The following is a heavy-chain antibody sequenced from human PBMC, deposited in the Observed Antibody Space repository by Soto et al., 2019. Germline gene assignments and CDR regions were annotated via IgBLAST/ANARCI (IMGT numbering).Heavy chain of an antibody. CDR2: INHSGST. J-gene: IGHJ4*02. V-gene: IGHV4-34*01. CDR3: ARGPYSSSWFYCCGY. CDR1: RWSFSGYY. D-gene: IGHD6-13*01. Sequence: PXVTMWLTCAVYRWSFSGYYWSWIRKTPGKRLEWIGEINHSGSTNYNPSLKSPVTRSVNTSKNQFYLKLSSVTAADTAVYYCARGPYSSSWFYCCGYWGQGTLVTVSS.